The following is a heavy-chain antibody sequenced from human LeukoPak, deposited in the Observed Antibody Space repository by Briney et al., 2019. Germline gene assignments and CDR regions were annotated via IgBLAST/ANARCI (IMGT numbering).Heavy chain of an antibody. CDR2: ISGSGTTI. D-gene: IGHD1-26*01. V-gene: IGHV3-48*03. CDR3: ARDVIVGASGVYDYYGLDV. J-gene: IGHJ6*04. Sequence: GGSLRHSCAASGFTFNYYEVHWVRQAPGKGLDWVSYISGSGTTIYYADSVKGRFTISRDNAKNSLYLQMNTLRAEDTAVYYCARDVIVGASGVYDYYGLDVWGEGTTVTVSS. CDR1: GFTFNYYE.